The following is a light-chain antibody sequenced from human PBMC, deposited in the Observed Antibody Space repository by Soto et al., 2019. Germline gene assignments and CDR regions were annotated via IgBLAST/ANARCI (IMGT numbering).Light chain of an antibody. CDR3: QQYGRSPH. J-gene: IGKJ5*01. CDR1: EIINSGY. Sequence: NLLTHSPDTLSLSAWERATLFCRASEIINSGYLAWYQQKPGRAPRLLIYGASKRATGIPDRFSGSESGADFTLTINSLEPEDSAVYYCQQYGRSPHFGQGTRLEIK. V-gene: IGKV3-20*01. CDR2: GAS.